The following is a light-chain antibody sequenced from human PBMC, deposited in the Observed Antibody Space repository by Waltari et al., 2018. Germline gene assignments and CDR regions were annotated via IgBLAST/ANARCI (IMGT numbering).Light chain of an antibody. V-gene: IGKV1-5*03. CDR3: QQYNSYWT. CDR1: QSISRV. CDR2: KPS. J-gene: IGKJ1*01. Sequence: DIRMTQSPSTLSASVGARVNITCRASQSISRVLALYQRKPGKAPKLLNYKPSSLGRRVPSRFSGSGSGTEFTLTISSLQPDDFATYYCQQYNSYWTFGQGTKVEIK.